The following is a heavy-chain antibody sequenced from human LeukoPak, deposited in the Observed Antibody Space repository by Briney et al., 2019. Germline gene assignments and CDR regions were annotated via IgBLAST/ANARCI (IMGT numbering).Heavy chain of an antibody. Sequence: SETLSLTCTVSGGSISSYYWSWIRQPAGKGLEWIGRIYTSGSTNYNPSLKSRVTMSVDTSKNQFSLELSSVTAADTAVYYCARDRVTYSGSHLFDPWGQGTLVTVSS. CDR2: IYTSGST. J-gene: IGHJ5*02. V-gene: IGHV4-4*07. D-gene: IGHD1-26*01. CDR3: ARDRVTYSGSHLFDP. CDR1: GGSISSYY.